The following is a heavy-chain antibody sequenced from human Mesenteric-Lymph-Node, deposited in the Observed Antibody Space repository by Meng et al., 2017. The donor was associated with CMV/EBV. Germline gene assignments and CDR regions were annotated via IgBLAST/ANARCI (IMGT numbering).Heavy chain of an antibody. Sequence: GESLKISCAASGFTFSSYAMSWVRQAPGKGLEWVSAISGSGGSTYYADSVKGRFTISRDNSKNTLYLQMNSLRAEDMALYYCAKAGDLLGSGWYPYYFDYWGQGTLVTVSS. J-gene: IGHJ4*02. CDR3: AKAGDLLGSGWYPYYFDY. CDR1: GFTFSSYA. V-gene: IGHV3-23*01. D-gene: IGHD6-19*01. CDR2: ISGSGGST.